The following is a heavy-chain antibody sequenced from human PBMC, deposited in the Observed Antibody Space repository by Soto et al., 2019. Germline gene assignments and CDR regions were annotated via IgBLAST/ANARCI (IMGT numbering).Heavy chain of an antibody. CDR1: GYAFNTYG. CDR2: ISTSNGHT. Sequence: QVQLIQSGAEVKRPGASLKVSCRASGYAFNTYGVSWVRQAPGQGLEWVGWISTSNGHTNFAQNFQGRVTLTTDTSTSTAYMELRSLTSDDTAVYYCVRDLPSAAPLFDLCGQGNLITVSS. J-gene: IGHJ5*02. CDR3: VRDLPSAAPLFDL. D-gene: IGHD6-25*01. V-gene: IGHV1-18*01.